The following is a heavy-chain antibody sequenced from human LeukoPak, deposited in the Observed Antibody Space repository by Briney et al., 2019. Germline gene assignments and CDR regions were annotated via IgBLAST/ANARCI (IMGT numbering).Heavy chain of an antibody. D-gene: IGHD5-18*01. CDR2: INPNSGVT. J-gene: IGHJ4*02. CDR3: AKDAYSGFSSSYNMDS. Sequence: AAVKVSCKASGYTVTGHYLHWVRQAPGQGLEWMGWINPNSGVTNYAQRFQGRVTMTRDTSINTAYMELHSLTSDDTAMYYCAKDAYSGFSSSYNMDSWGQGTLVTVSS. CDR1: GYTVTGHY. V-gene: IGHV1-2*02.